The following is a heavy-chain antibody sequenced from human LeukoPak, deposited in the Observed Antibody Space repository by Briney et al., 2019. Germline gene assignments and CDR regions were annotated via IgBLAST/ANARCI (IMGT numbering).Heavy chain of an antibody. Sequence: APVKGPCHASGYTVPTYGTSGVGPAPGQGLEWMGWVSAYNGSTNYAQKLQGRVTMTTDTSTSTAYMELRSLRSDDTAVYYCARGRAARPGNYFDYWGQGTLVTVSS. D-gene: IGHD6-6*01. CDR1: GYTVPTYG. V-gene: IGHV1-18*01. J-gene: IGHJ4*02. CDR2: VSAYNGST. CDR3: ARGRAARPGNYFDY.